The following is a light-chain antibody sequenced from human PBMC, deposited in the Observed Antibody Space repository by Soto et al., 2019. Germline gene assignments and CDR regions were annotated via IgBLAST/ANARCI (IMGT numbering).Light chain of an antibody. J-gene: IGKJ1*01. V-gene: IGKV1-5*03. CDR1: QSISVW. Sequence: DIQMTQSPSTLSASVGDRVTITCRASQSISVWLAWYQQKAGKAPNLLIYKASRLESGVPSRFSGSGSGTEFTLTISSLQPDDFATYYCHSTWAFGQGTKVDIK. CDR2: KAS. CDR3: HSTWA.